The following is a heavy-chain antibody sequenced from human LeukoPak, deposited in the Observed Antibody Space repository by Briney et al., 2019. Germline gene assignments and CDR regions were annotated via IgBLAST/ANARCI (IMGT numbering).Heavy chain of an antibody. J-gene: IGHJ4*02. Sequence: PGGSLRLSCAASGFTFSSYSMNWVRQAPGKGLVWVSRITSDGSGIGYADSVKGRFSTSRDNAKNTLYLQMNSLRAEDTAVYYCASGRLVGAPDYWGQGTLVTVSS. CDR1: GFTFSSYS. V-gene: IGHV3-74*01. CDR3: ASGRLVGAPDY. D-gene: IGHD1-26*01. CDR2: ITSDGSGI.